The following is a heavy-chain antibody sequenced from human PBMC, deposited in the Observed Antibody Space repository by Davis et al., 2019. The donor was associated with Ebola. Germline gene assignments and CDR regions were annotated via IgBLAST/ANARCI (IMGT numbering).Heavy chain of an antibody. J-gene: IGHJ5*02. CDR2: ISYDGNKK. Sequence: PGGSLRLSCVGSGFTFTTYAMHWVRQAPGTGLEWVSLISYDGNKKFYTDSVKGRFTISSDNSKTPLYLQMDGLRAEDTAVYYCARDPTNYGSEDYFARNHFDLWGQGTLVTVSS. V-gene: IGHV3-30-3*01. CDR3: ARDPTNYGSEDYFARNHFDL. D-gene: IGHD3-10*01. CDR1: GFTFTTYA.